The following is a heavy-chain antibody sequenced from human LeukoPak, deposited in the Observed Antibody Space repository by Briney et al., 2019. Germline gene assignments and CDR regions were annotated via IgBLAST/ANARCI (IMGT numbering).Heavy chain of an antibody. D-gene: IGHD1-26*01. CDR2: ISGSSEYI. CDR3: ARGGVGATTYVWFDP. J-gene: IGHJ5*02. CDR1: GFTFSNYN. V-gene: IGHV3-21*01. Sequence: GGSLRLSCAASGFTFSNYNMNWVRQAPGKGLEWVSFISGSSEYIYHADSVKGRFTISRDNAKNSLYLQMNSLRAEDTAVYYCARGGVGATTYVWFDPWGQGTLVTVSS.